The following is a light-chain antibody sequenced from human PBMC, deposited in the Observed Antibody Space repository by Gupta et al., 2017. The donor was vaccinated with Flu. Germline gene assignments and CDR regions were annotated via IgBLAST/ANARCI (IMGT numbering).Light chain of an antibody. CDR1: QNINSW. CDR3: QQYEAYPLT. CDR2: KAS. Sequence: GDRVTITCRARQNINSWLAWYQQKPGKAPKFLIYKASSLQSGVPSRFSGSGSGTQFTLTISSLQPDDYATYYCQQYEAYPLTFGGGTKVEIK. J-gene: IGKJ4*01. V-gene: IGKV1-5*03.